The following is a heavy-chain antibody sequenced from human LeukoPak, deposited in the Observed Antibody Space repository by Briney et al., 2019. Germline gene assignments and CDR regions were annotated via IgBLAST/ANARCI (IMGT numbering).Heavy chain of an antibody. D-gene: IGHD4-23*01. CDR3: AKKSPDSSGNPAYD. J-gene: IGHJ4*02. CDR2: ISRSGTET. V-gene: IGHV3-23*01. Sequence: GGSLRLSCAGAEFTFSNYGMSWVRQAPGKGLEWVSVISRSGTETYHADSVRGRFTISRDNAKNTLYLQMDSLRAEDTAVYYCAKKSPDSSGNPAYDWGQGTLVTVSS. CDR1: EFTFSNYG.